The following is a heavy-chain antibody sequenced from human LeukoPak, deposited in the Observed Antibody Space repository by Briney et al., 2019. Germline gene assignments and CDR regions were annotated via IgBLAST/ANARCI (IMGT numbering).Heavy chain of an antibody. J-gene: IGHJ5*02. V-gene: IGHV4-59*01. CDR3: ASGIGYDILTGYTNWFDP. Sequence: PSETLSLTCTVSGGSISSYYWSWIRQPPVKGLEWIGYIYYSGSTNYNPSLKSRVTISVDTSKNQFSLKLSSVTAADTAVYYCASGIGYDILTGYTNWFDPWGQGTLVTVSS. CDR2: IYYSGST. D-gene: IGHD3-9*01. CDR1: GGSISSYY.